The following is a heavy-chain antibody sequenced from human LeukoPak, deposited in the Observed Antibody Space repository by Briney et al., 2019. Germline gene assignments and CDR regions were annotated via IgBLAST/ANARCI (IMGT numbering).Heavy chain of an antibody. D-gene: IGHD5-12*01. J-gene: IGHJ6*03. CDR2: IYTSGST. CDR3: ARVVATYYYYYMDV. CDR1: GGSISSYY. Sequence: PSETLSLTCTVSGGSISSYYWRWIRQPPGKGLEWIGYIYTSGSTNYNPSLKSRATISVDTSKNQFSLKLSSVTAAGTAVYYCARVVATYYYYYMDVWGKGTTVTVS. V-gene: IGHV4-4*09.